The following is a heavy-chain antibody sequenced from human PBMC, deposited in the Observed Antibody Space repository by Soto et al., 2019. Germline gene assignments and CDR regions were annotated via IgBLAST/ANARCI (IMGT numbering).Heavy chain of an antibody. Sequence: EVQLVESGGGLVQPGGSLRPSCAASGFTFSNYWMHWVRQAPGKGLVWVSRINGGGSSTSYADSVKGRFTISRDNARNTLYVQMNSLRVEDTAVYYCVRAGDRGYEPDDWGQGTLVTVSS. CDR2: INGGGSST. CDR1: GFTFSNYW. J-gene: IGHJ4*02. V-gene: IGHV3-74*01. CDR3: VRAGDRGYEPDD. D-gene: IGHD5-12*01.